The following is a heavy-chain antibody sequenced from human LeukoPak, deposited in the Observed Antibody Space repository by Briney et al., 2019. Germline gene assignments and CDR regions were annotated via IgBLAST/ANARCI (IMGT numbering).Heavy chain of an antibody. V-gene: IGHV4-39*07. Sequence: PSETLSLTCTVSGGSFISSCYYWRCLRLPPGRGLEGVGSIYYSGSTSYSPPLKSRVTISVSTSKNQFSLKLSSVTAADTAVYYCARVIGYCTNGVFRYYFDYWGQGTLVTVSS. CDR3: ARVIGYCTNGVFRYYFDY. D-gene: IGHD2-8*01. J-gene: IGHJ4*02. CDR2: IYYSGST. CDR1: GGSFISSCYY.